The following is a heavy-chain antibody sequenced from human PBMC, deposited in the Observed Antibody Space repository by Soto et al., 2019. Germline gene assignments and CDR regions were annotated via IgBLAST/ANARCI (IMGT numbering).Heavy chain of an antibody. D-gene: IGHD3-3*01. CDR1: GFTFSSYG. J-gene: IGHJ6*02. CDR2: ISYDGSNK. V-gene: IGHV3-30*18. Sequence: GGSLRLSCAASGFTFSSYGMHWVRQAPGKGLEWVAVISYDGSNKYYADSVKGRFTISRDNSKNTLYLQMNSLRAEDTAVYYCAKQRIEWLTHSGMMDVWGQGTTVTVSS. CDR3: AKQRIEWLTHSGMMDV.